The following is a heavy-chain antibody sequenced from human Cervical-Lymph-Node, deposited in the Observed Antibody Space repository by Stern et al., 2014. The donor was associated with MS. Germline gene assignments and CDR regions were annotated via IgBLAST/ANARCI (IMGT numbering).Heavy chain of an antibody. CDR3: ASGGRSSWYFDL. Sequence: VQLVESGAEVKKPGSSVKVSCKASGGTFSTYAISWVRQAPGQGLEWMGGIIPIIGTANYAQKFQGRVTITADESTTTAYMELSSLRSEDTAVYYCASGGRSSWYFDLWGRGTLVTVS. V-gene: IGHV1-69*01. J-gene: IGHJ2*01. CDR2: IIPIIGTA. D-gene: IGHD6-6*01. CDR1: GGTFSTYA.